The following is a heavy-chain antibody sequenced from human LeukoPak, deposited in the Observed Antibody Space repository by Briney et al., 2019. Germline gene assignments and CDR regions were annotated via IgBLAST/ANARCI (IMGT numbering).Heavy chain of an antibody. CDR3: ARLAAAGYYYYGMDV. Sequence: GESLKISCKGSGYSFTSYWIGWVRQMPGKGLEWMGIIYPGDSDTRYSPSFQGQVTISADKSISTAYLQWSSLKASDTAMYYCARLAAAGYYYYGMDVXXQGXTVTVSS. D-gene: IGHD6-13*01. CDR2: IYPGDSDT. CDR1: GYSFTSYW. J-gene: IGHJ6*02. V-gene: IGHV5-51*01.